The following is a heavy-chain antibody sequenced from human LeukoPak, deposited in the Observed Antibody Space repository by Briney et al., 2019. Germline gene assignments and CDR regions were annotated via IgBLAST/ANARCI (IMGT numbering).Heavy chain of an antibody. D-gene: IGHD3-10*01. CDR3: ARKVYGSVKRGWFDP. J-gene: IGHJ5*02. CDR2: IYHSGST. Sequence: SETLSLTCAVSGGSISSSNWWSWVRQPPGKGLEWIGEIYHSGSTNYNPSLKSRVTISVDKSKNQFSLKLSSVTAADTAVYYCARKVYGSVKRGWFDPWGQGTLVTVSS. V-gene: IGHV4-4*02. CDR1: GGSISSSNW.